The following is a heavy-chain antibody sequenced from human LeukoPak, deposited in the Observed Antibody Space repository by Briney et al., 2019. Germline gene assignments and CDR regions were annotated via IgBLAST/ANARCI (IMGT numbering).Heavy chain of an antibody. J-gene: IGHJ4*02. CDR1: GETFSGYY. V-gene: IGHV4-34*01. D-gene: IGHD2-15*01. CDR2: INHSGST. Sequence: SETLSLTCAVYGETFSGYYWSWIRQPPGKGLEWIGEINHSGSTTYNPSLKSRVTISVDTSKNQFSLQLTSVTAADTAVYHCARETYCSGGTCFFGPDYWGQGALVTVSS. CDR3: ARETYCSGGTCFFGPDY.